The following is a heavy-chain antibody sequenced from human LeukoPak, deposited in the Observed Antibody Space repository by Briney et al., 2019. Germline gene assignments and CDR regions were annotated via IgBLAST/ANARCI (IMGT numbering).Heavy chain of an antibody. CDR3: ATKPLDSRAAEFDY. CDR1: GGTFSSYA. J-gene: IGHJ4*02. Sequence: ASVKVSCEASGGTFSSYAISWVRQAPGQGLEWMGGIIPIFGTANYAQKFQGRVTITADESTSTAYMELNSLTSEDTAVYYCATKPLDSRAAEFDYWGQGTLVTVSS. CDR2: IIPIFGTA. V-gene: IGHV1-69*13. D-gene: IGHD6-13*01.